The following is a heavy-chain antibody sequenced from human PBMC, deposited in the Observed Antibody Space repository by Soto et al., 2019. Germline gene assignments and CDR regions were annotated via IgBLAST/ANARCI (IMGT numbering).Heavy chain of an antibody. Sequence: ASVKVSCKASGYTFTSYGISWVRQAPGQGLEWMGWISAYNGNTNYAQKLQGRVTMTTDTSTRTAYMELRSLRPDDTAVYYCAREAAAGYSDYWGQGTLVTVSS. CDR1: GYTFTSYG. CDR2: ISAYNGNT. D-gene: IGHD6-13*01. CDR3: AREAAAGYSDY. J-gene: IGHJ4*02. V-gene: IGHV1-18*01.